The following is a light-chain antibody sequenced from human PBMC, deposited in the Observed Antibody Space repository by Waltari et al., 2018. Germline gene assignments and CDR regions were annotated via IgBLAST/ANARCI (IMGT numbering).Light chain of an antibody. CDR1: QSVTNDH. Sequence: EIVLTQSPGTLSLSPGERATLSCRASQSVTNDHFAWYQQKPGQAPRFLMYDASTRATSVPDRFSGSGSGTDFTLTISRVEPEDFAMYYCQQYGTPPHTFGGGTKVEF. V-gene: IGKV3-20*01. J-gene: IGKJ4*01. CDR2: DAS. CDR3: QQYGTPPHT.